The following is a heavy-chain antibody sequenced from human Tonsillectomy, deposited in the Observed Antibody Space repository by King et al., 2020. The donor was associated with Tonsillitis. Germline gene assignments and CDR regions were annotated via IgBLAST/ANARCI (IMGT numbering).Heavy chain of an antibody. J-gene: IGHJ6*02. CDR2: IYSGGST. CDR1: GFTVSSNY. V-gene: IGHV3-53*01. D-gene: IGHD2/OR15-2a*01. Sequence: VQLVESGGGLIQPGGSLRLSCAASGFTVSSNYMSWVRQAPGKGLEWVSVIYSGGSTYYADSVTGRFTISSDNSKNTLYLQINSLRAEDTAVYYCAGTYYGPSYDFYGMDVWGQGTTVTVSS. CDR3: AGTYYGPSYDFYGMDV.